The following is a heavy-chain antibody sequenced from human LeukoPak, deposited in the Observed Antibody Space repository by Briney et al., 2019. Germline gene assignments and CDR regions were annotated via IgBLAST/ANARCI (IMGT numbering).Heavy chain of an antibody. CDR3: VRWYDAFDI. Sequence: GVSLRLSCAASGFTFSSYEMNWVRQAPGKGLEWVSYISHSGSTLYYADSVKGRFTISRDNAKNSLYLQMHSLRAEDTAVYYCVRWYDAFDIWGQGTMVTVSS. J-gene: IGHJ3*02. CDR1: GFTFSSYE. V-gene: IGHV3-48*03. CDR2: ISHSGSTL. D-gene: IGHD2-15*01.